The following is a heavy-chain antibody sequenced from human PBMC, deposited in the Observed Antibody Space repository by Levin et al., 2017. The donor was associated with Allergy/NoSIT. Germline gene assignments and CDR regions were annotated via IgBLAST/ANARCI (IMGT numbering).Heavy chain of an antibody. Sequence: LGESLKISCKGSGYSSTSYWISWVRQMPGKGLEWMGKIDPSDSYPDYSPSFEGHVTISADRSISTAYLQWSSLKASDTAMYYCATPPGYCNTTRCYVGAFDIWGQGTMVTVSS. CDR1: GYSSTSYW. D-gene: IGHD2-2*01. V-gene: IGHV5-10-1*01. CDR2: IDPSDSYP. J-gene: IGHJ3*02. CDR3: ATPPGYCNTTRCYVGAFDI.